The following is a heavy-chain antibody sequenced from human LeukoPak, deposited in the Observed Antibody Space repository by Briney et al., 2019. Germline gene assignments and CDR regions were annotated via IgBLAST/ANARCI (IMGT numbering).Heavy chain of an antibody. J-gene: IGHJ4*02. CDR3: ARGDGVVVPAAHYFDY. CDR2: IYHSGSN. CDR1: GYSISSGYY. D-gene: IGHD2-2*01. Sequence: SETLSLTCTVSGYSISSGYYWGWIRQPPGKGLEWIGSIYHSGSNFYNPSLKSRVTISVDTSKNQFSLKLSSVTAADTAVYYCARGDGVVVPAAHYFDYWGQGTLVTVSS. V-gene: IGHV4-38-2*02.